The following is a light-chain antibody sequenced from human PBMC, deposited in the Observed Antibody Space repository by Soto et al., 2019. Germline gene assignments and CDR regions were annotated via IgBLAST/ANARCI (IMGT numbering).Light chain of an antibody. J-gene: IGKJ4*01. Sequence: EIVMTQSPATLYVTPGERATLSCRASQSVSSNLAWYQQKPGQAPRLLIYGASTRATGIPDRFSGSGSGTDFTLTISRLEPEDFAVYYCQQYGSSLTFGGGTKVDIK. CDR1: QSVSSN. CDR3: QQYGSSLT. CDR2: GAS. V-gene: IGKV3-20*01.